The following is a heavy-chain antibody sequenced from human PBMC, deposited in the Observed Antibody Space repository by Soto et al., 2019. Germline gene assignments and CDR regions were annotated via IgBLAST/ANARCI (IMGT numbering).Heavy chain of an antibody. J-gene: IGHJ4*02. V-gene: IGHV1-69*01. CDR3: ARDRRARGGSGVHRMSYFGLDY. CDR1: GGTFSSYA. Sequence: QVQLVQSGAEVKKPGSSVKVSCKASGGTFSSYAISWVRQAPGQGLEWMGGIIPIFGTANYAQKFQGRVTINGDETTSTAYMELSSLRSENTAVYYCARDRRARGGSGVHRMSYFGLDYWGQGTLVTVSS. D-gene: IGHD3-10*01. CDR2: IIPIFGTA.